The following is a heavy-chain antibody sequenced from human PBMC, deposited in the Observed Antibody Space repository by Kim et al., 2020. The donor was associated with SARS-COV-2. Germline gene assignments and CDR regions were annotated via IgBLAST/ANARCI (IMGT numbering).Heavy chain of an antibody. CDR1: GGSISSGGYY. Sequence: SETLSLTCTVSGGSISSGGYYWSWIRQHPGKGLEWIGYIYYSGSTYYNPSLKSRVTISVDTSKNQFSLKLSSVTAADTAVYYCAREGPNIVATIQRPPGIAVAGTRGGFDYWGQGTLVTVSS. V-gene: IGHV4-31*03. CDR2: IYYSGST. D-gene: IGHD6-19*01. CDR3: AREGPNIVATIQRPPGIAVAGTRGGFDY. J-gene: IGHJ4*02.